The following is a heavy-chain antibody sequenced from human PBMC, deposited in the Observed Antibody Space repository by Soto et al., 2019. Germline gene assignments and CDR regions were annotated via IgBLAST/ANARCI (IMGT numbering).Heavy chain of an antibody. Sequence: ASVKVSCKASGYTFTSYGISWVRQAPGQGLEWMGWISAYNGNTNYAQKLQGRVTMTTDTSTSTAYMELRSLRSDDTAVYYCARVLPGSDFWSGYYMPYYYGMDVWGQGTTVTVSS. CDR3: ARVLPGSDFWSGYYMPYYYGMDV. CDR2: ISAYNGNT. J-gene: IGHJ6*02. CDR1: GYTFTSYG. V-gene: IGHV1-18*01. D-gene: IGHD3-3*01.